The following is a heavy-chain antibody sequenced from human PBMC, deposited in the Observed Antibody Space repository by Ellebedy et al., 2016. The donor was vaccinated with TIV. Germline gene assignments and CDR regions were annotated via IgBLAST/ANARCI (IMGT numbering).Heavy chain of an antibody. CDR3: AREKSGHKWNDGFDS. J-gene: IGHJ4*02. D-gene: IGHD1-1*01. V-gene: IGHV3-21*01. Sequence: PGGSLRLSCAASGFAFSTYNMNWVRQAPGKGLEWVSSISSSGAYRYHADSMEGRFTISRDNAKNSLYLQMNSLRADDTAVYYCAREKSGHKWNDGFDSWGQGTLVTVSS. CDR2: ISSSGAYR. CDR1: GFAFSTYN.